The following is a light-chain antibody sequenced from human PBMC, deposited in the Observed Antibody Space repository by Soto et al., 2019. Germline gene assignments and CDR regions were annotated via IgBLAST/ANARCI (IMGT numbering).Light chain of an antibody. Sequence: EIVMTQSPATLSVSPGERATLSCRASQSVSSNFAWYQQKPGQAPRLLIYGASTRATGIPARFSGSGSGTEFTLTISSLQSEDFAVYYCQQYNNWPPLWTFGQGTKVEIK. V-gene: IGKV3-15*01. CDR2: GAS. CDR3: QQYNNWPPLWT. CDR1: QSVSSN. J-gene: IGKJ1*01.